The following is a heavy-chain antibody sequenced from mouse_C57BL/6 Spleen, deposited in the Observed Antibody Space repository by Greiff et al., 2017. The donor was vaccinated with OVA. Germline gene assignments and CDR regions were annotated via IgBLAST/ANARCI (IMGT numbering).Heavy chain of an antibody. D-gene: IGHD4-1*01. CDR3: ARAANWGFAY. CDR2: ISSGISTI. CDR1: GFTFSDYG. V-gene: IGHV5-17*01. Sequence: EVQLVESGGGLVKPGGSLKLSCAASGFTFSDYGMHWVRQAPEKGLEWVAYISSGISTIYYADTVKGRFTISRDNAKNTLFLQMTSLRSEDTASVYCARAANWGFAYWGQGTLVTVSA. J-gene: IGHJ3*01.